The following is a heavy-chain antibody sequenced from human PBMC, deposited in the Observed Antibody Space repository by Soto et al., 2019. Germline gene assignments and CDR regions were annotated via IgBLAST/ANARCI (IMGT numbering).Heavy chain of an antibody. CDR3: AREHGYRRGLDYYYYYMDV. CDR2: MNPNSGNT. Sequence: ASVKVSCKASGYTFTSYDINWVRQATGQGLEWMGWMNPNSGNTGYAQKFQGRVTMTRNTPISTAYMELSSLGSEDTAVYYCAREHGYRRGLDYYYYYMDVWGKGTTVTVSS. V-gene: IGHV1-8*01. D-gene: IGHD6-13*01. CDR1: GYTFTSYD. J-gene: IGHJ6*03.